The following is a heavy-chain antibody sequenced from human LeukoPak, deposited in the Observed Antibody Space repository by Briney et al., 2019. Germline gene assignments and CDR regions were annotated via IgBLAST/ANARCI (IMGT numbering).Heavy chain of an antibody. Sequence: GGSLRLSCAASGFTFSSYGMHWVRQAPGKGLEWVAVISYDGSNKYYADSAKGRFTISRDNSKNTLYLQMNSLRAEDTAVYYCAKDGRVYYYDSSGTFFDYWGQGTLVTVSS. CDR1: GFTFSSYG. CDR3: AKDGRVYYYDSSGTFFDY. D-gene: IGHD3-22*01. V-gene: IGHV3-30*18. CDR2: ISYDGSNK. J-gene: IGHJ4*02.